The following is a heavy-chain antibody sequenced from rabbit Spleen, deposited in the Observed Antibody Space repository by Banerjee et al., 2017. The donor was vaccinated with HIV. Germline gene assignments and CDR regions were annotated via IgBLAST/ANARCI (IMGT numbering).Heavy chain of an antibody. J-gene: IGHJ6*01. CDR3: ARDGAGGSYFAL. Sequence: QQQLEESGGGLVKPGGTLTLTCTVSGFSFSSNWICWVRQAPGKGLEWIGYIDPVFGITYYANWVNGRFSISRENAQNTVFLQMTSLTAADTATYFCARDGAGGSYFALWGPGTLVTVS. D-gene: IGHD8-1*01. V-gene: IGHV1S47*01. CDR1: GFSFSSNW. CDR2: IDPVFGIT.